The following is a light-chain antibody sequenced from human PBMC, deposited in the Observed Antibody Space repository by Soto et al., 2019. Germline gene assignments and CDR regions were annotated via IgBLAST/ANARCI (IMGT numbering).Light chain of an antibody. J-gene: IGKJ1*01. CDR2: GAS. CDR1: QSVSSN. CDR3: LQYNYFWT. Sequence: EIVMTQSPATLSVSPGERATLSCGASQSVSSNLAWYQQKPGQAPRLLIYGASTRATGIPARFSGSGSETEFTLTISSLQSEDFAAYYCLQYNYFWTFGQGTKVEIK. V-gene: IGKV3-15*01.